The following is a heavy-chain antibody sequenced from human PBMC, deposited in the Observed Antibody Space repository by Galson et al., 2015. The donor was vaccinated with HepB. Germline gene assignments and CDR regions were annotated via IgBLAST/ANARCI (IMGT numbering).Heavy chain of an antibody. D-gene: IGHD3-16*01. V-gene: IGHV3-21*01. J-gene: IGHJ4*02. Sequence: SLRLSCAASGFNFNNYTMNWVRQAPGKGLEWVSSIVISGTSMYYADSVKGRFTISRDNANSSLHLQMNGLRNDDTAVYYCVTGGDSFDYWGQGTLVTVSS. CDR3: VTGGDSFDY. CDR2: IVISGTSM. CDR1: GFNFNNYT.